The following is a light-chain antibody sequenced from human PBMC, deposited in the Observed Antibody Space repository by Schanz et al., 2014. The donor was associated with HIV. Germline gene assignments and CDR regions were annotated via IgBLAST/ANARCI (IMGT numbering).Light chain of an antibody. CDR1: SSNIGSNS. Sequence: QSVLTQPPSASGTPGQRVPISCSGRSSNIGSNSVYWYQQLPGTAPKLLIYRNNQRPSGVPDRFSGSKSGTSASLAISGLRSEDEADYYCAAWDDSLSGWVFGGGTKLTV. J-gene: IGLJ3*02. V-gene: IGLV1-47*01. CDR2: RNN. CDR3: AAWDDSLSGWV.